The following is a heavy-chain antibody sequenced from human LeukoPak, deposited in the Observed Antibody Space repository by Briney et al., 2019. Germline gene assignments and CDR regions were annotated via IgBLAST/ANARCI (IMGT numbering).Heavy chain of an antibody. D-gene: IGHD3-9*01. J-gene: IGHJ6*02. CDR1: GFTFSNSA. Sequence: GGSLRLSCAASGFTFSNSAMSWVRQAPGQGLEWVSAVSGSGGSTFYADSVKGRFIISRDNSKNTLFLQLNSLRAEDTAVYYCARVETHDILTGLNYGMDVWGQGTTVTVSS. CDR3: ARVETHDILTGLNYGMDV. V-gene: IGHV3-23*01. CDR2: VSGSGGST.